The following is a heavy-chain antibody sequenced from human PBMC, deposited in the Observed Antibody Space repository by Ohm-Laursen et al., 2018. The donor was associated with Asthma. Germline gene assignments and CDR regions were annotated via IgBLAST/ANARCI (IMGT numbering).Heavy chain of an antibody. D-gene: IGHD3-3*01. V-gene: IGHV3-30*03. J-gene: IGHJ4*02. Sequence: SLRLSCAASGFTFSSYGMHWVRQAPGKGLEWVAIISYDGSNKYYADSVKGRFTISRDNSKNTLYLQMNSLRAEDTAVYYCAREKFWSGYYFDYWGQGTLVTVSS. CDR2: ISYDGSNK. CDR3: AREKFWSGYYFDY. CDR1: GFTFSSYG.